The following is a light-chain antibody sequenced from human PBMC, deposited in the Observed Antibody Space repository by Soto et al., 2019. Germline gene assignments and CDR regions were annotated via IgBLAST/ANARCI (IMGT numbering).Light chain of an antibody. CDR2: DAS. CDR3: QQYNSYSKT. J-gene: IGKJ1*01. V-gene: IGKV1-5*01. CDR1: QSISSF. Sequence: DIQMTQSPSTLSASVGDRVTITCRASQSISSFLAWYQQQPGKAPKLLIYDASTLESGVPSRFSGSGSGTEFTLTISSLQPDDFATYYCQQYNSYSKTFGQGTKVEI.